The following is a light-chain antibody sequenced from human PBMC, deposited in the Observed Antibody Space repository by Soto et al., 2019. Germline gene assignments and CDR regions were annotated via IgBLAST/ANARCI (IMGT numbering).Light chain of an antibody. Sequence: IVMTQSPGSLAVSLGEGATINCRSSQSVLHSSFKNNYLAWYQQKPGQPPKLLIYWASTRESGVPDRFSGSGSGTDFTLTIISLQAEDVAVYYCQQYYSTPPTFGGGTKVEIK. V-gene: IGKV4-1*01. CDR1: QSVLHSSFKNNY. CDR2: WAS. J-gene: IGKJ4*01. CDR3: QQYYSTPPT.